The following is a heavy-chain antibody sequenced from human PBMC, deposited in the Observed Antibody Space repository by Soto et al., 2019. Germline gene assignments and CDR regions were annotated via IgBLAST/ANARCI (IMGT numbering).Heavy chain of an antibody. CDR2: IYYSGST. D-gene: IGHD3-3*01. CDR1: GGSVSSGSYY. CDR3: ARGVDFWSGYFHHFDY. Sequence: PSETLSLTCTVSGGSVSSGSYYWSWIRQPPGKGLEWIGYIYYSGSTNYNPSLKSRVTISVDTSKNQFSLKLSSVTAADTAVYYCARGVDFWSGYFHHFDYWGQGTLVTVSS. J-gene: IGHJ4*02. V-gene: IGHV4-61*01.